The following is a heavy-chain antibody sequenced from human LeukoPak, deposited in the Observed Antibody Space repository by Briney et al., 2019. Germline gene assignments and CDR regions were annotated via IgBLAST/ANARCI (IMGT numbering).Heavy chain of an antibody. Sequence: PSETLSLTCTVSGGSISSSSYYWGWIRQPPGKGLEWIGSIYYSGSTYYNPSLKSRVTISVDTSKNQFSLKLSSVTAADTAVYYCARDEVAAMYYFDYWGQGTLVTVSS. CDR2: IYYSGST. D-gene: IGHD6-13*01. CDR3: ARDEVAAMYYFDY. V-gene: IGHV4-39*07. CDR1: GGSISSSSYY. J-gene: IGHJ4*02.